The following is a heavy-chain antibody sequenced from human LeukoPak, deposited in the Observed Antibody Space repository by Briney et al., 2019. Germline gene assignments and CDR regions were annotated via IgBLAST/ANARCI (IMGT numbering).Heavy chain of an antibody. CDR3: ARLAVAGLRKEFDY. D-gene: IGHD6-19*01. V-gene: IGHV4-34*01. J-gene: IGHJ4*02. CDR2: INHSGST. CDR1: GGFFNGYY. Sequence: PSETLSLTRAVFGGFFNGYYWSWIRQPPGKGLEWIGEINHSGSTNYNPSLKSRVTISVDTSKSQFSLNLNSVTAADTAMYYCARLAVAGLRKEFDYWGQGTLVTVSS.